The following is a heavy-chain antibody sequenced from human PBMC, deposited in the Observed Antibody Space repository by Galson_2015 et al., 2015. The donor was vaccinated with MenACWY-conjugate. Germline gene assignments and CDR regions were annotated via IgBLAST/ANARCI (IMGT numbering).Heavy chain of an antibody. CDR3: AREAPLFDP. Sequence: CAISGDSVSSNSAAWNWIRQSPSRGLEWLGRTYCRSKCYSDYAVSVKGRITISRDTSKNQFSLQLNSVTPEVTVLYYCAREAPLFDPWVHGTLVTVSS. CDR1: GDSVSSNSAA. CDR2: TYCRSKCYS. J-gene: IGHJ5*02. V-gene: IGHV6-1*01.